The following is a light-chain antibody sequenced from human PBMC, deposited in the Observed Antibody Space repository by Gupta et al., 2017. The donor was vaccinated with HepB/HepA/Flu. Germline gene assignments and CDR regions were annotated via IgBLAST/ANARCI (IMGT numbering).Light chain of an antibody. V-gene: IGLV3-1*01. CDR1: KLGDKY. Sequence: SYELTQPPSVSVSPRQTASITCSGDKLGDKYACWYQQKPGQSPVLVIYQDSKRPSGIPERFSGSNSGNTATLTIRGTQAVDEDYYYCQAWDSSTVVFGGGTKLTVL. CDR3: QAWDSSTVV. CDR2: QDS. J-gene: IGLJ2*01.